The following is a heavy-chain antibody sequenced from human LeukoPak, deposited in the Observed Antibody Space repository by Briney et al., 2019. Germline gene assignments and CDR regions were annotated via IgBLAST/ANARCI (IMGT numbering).Heavy chain of an antibody. CDR1: GGSISSYY. Sequence: SETLSLTCTVSGGSISSYYWSWIRQPPGKGLEWIGYIYYSGSTNYNPSLKSRVTISVDTSKNQFSLKLSSVTAADTAVYYCARGRYYGSGSYGNWFDPWGQGTLVTVSS. V-gene: IGHV4-59*12. CDR3: ARGRYYGSGSYGNWFDP. J-gene: IGHJ5*02. CDR2: IYYSGST. D-gene: IGHD3-10*01.